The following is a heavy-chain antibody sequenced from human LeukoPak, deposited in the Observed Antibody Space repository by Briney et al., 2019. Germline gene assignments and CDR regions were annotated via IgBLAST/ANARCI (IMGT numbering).Heavy chain of an antibody. D-gene: IGHD2-2*01. CDR3: AKDFCSSTSCYYIGWFDP. CDR2: IRYDGSNK. V-gene: IGHV3-30*02. J-gene: IGHJ5*02. CDR1: GFTFSSYW. Sequence: GGSLRLSCAASGFTFSSYWMSWVRQAPGKGLEWVAFIRYDGSNKYYADSVKGRFTISRDNSKNTLYLQMNSLRAEDTAVYYCAKDFCSSTSCYYIGWFDPWGQGTLVTVSS.